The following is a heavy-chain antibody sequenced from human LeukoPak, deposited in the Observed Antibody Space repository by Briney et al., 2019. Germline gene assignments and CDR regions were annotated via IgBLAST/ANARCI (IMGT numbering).Heavy chain of an antibody. CDR1: GGTFSSYA. V-gene: IGHV1-69*05. J-gene: IGHJ3*02. CDR2: IIPIFGTA. Sequence: SVKVSCKASGGTFSSYAISWVRQAPGQGLEWMGGIIPIFGTANYAQKFQGRVTMTRDTSTSTVYMELSSLRSEDTAVYYCARGSPSNYYDSSGYPHDAFDIWGQGTMVTVSS. D-gene: IGHD3-22*01. CDR3: ARGSPSNYYDSSGYPHDAFDI.